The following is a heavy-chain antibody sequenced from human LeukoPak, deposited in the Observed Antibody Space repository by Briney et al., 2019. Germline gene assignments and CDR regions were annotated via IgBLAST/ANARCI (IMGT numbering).Heavy chain of an antibody. V-gene: IGHV4-34*01. Sequence: KPSETLSLTCAVYGGSFSGYYWSWIRQPPGKGLEWIGEINHSGSTNYNPSLKSRVTISVDTSKNQFSLKLSSVTAADTAVYYCARGGLTYYDILTGYYTYYYFDYWGQGTLVTVSS. CDR2: INHSGST. J-gene: IGHJ4*02. CDR1: GGSFSGYY. CDR3: ARGGLTYYDILTGYYTYYYFDY. D-gene: IGHD3-9*01.